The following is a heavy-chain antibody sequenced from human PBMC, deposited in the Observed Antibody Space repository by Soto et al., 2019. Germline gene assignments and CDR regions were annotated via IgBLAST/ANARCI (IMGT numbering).Heavy chain of an antibody. D-gene: IGHD2-21*01. V-gene: IGHV1-8*01. Sequence: GASVKVSCKASGYTFTSYDINWVRQATGQGLEWVGWMNPNSGNTGYAQKFQGRVTMTRNTSISTAYMELSSLRSEDTAVYYCARASSIRGYYYYGMDVWGQGTTVTVSS. CDR3: ARASSIRGYYYYGMDV. CDR1: GYTFTSYD. J-gene: IGHJ6*02. CDR2: MNPNSGNT.